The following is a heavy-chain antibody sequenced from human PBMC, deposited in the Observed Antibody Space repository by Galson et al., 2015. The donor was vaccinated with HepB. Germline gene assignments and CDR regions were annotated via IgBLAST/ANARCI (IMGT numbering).Heavy chain of an antibody. CDR1: GFTFSSYD. D-gene: IGHD3-10*01. CDR3: ARDNMRESMDV. CDR2: IWYDGSKK. J-gene: IGHJ6*02. V-gene: IGHV3-33*01. Sequence: SLRLSCAASGFTFSSYDMYWVRQAPGRGLEWVAVIWYDGSKKYHGESVKGRFTISRDNSKHTLYLQMDSLRAEDTAVYYCARDNMRESMDVWGRGTTVTVSS.